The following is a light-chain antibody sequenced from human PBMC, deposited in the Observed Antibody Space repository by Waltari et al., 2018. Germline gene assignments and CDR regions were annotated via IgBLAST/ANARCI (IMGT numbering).Light chain of an antibody. CDR2: RND. Sequence: QSVLSQPPSASGTPGQRVTSSCAGRAPNIGESVVTWYQQVPGKAHKRLIHQTPGKAPKLLIYRNDLRPSGVPDRFSGSKSGTSASLAISGLQSEDEADYYCATWDESPSGHWVFGGGTKVTVL. J-gene: IGLJ3*02. CDR3: ATWDESPSGHWV. CDR1: APNIGESV. V-gene: IGLV1-44*01.